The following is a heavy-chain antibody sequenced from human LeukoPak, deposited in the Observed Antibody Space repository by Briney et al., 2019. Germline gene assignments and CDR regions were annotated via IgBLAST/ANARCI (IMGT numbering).Heavy chain of an antibody. D-gene: IGHD6-19*01. V-gene: IGHV3-21*01. CDR1: GFTFSSYS. CDR2: ISSSSSYI. CDR3: ARAHHSGWYRAFDI. Sequence: GGSLRLSCADSGFTFSSYSMNWVRQAPGKGLEWVSSISSSSSYIYYADSVKGRFTISRDNAKNSLYLQMNSLRAEDTAVYYCARAHHSGWYRAFDIWGQGTMVTVSS. J-gene: IGHJ3*02.